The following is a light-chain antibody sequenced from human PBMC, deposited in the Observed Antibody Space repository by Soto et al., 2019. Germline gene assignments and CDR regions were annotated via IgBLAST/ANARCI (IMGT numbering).Light chain of an antibody. V-gene: IGKV3-15*01. CDR3: QQYNNWPFS. J-gene: IGKJ5*01. Sequence: EVVLTQSPATLSLSQGDRATLSCRASQSVSRSLTWYQHKPGQLHRLAIYGAHTTPAGVQPRFSGSASGTEFTLTIRGLQSEDFALYLCQQYNNWPFSFGPGTRLEIK. CDR1: QSVSRS. CDR2: GAH.